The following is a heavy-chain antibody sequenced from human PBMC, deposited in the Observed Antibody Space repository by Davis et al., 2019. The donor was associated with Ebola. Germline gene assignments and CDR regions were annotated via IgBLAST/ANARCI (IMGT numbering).Heavy chain of an antibody. D-gene: IGHD1-1*01. CDR1: GYTFTSYY. CDR3: TRSDGTTGTTDAFDV. CDR2: MNPNSGGT. V-gene: IGHV1-2*02. J-gene: IGHJ3*01. Sequence: ASVKVSCKASGYTFTSYYMHWVRQAPGQGLEWMGWMNPNSGGTNSAQKFQGRVTMTRDTSISTAYMELNSLTSDDTAVYYCTRSDGTTGTTDAFDVWGQGTLVTVSS.